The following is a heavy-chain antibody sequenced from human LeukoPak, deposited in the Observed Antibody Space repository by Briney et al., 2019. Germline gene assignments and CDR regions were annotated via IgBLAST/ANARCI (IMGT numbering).Heavy chain of an antibody. CDR1: GFTFSSYS. V-gene: IGHV3-48*01. CDR3: ARGTGSNYTLGY. CDR2: ISGSGSAM. Sequence: GGSLRLSCAASGFTFSSYSMNWVRRAPGKGLEWVSFISGSGSAMYYADSVKGRFTISRDNAKNSLYLQMNSLRAEDTAVYYCARGTGSNYTLGYWGQGTLVTVSS. D-gene: IGHD4-11*01. J-gene: IGHJ4*02.